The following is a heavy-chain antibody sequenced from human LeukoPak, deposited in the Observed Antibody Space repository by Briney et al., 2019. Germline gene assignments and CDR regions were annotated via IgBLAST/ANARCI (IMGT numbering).Heavy chain of an antibody. V-gene: IGHV3-23*01. CDR2: ISCSGGST. CDR1: GFTFSSYA. J-gene: IGHJ5*02. D-gene: IGHD6-19*01. Sequence: GGSLRLSCSASGFTFSSYARSWVRQAPGKGLEWVSAISCSGGSTYYADSVKRRFTISRDNSKNTLYLQMNSLRAEDTAVYYCAKEEGSSGWYNWFDPWGQGTLVTVSS. CDR3: AKEEGSSGWYNWFDP.